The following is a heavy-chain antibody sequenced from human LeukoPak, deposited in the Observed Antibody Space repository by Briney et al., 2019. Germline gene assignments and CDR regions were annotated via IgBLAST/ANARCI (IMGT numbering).Heavy chain of an antibody. CDR1: GFTFSSYA. CDR2: ISGSGGST. Sequence: PGGSLRLSCAASGFTFSSYAMSWVRQAPGKGLEWVSAISGSGGSTYYADSVKGRFTISRDNSKNTLYLEMNSLRAEDTAVYYCAKDRVSSGYYESLPDYWGQGTLVTVSS. J-gene: IGHJ4*02. D-gene: IGHD3-22*01. CDR3: AKDRVSSGYYESLPDY. V-gene: IGHV3-23*01.